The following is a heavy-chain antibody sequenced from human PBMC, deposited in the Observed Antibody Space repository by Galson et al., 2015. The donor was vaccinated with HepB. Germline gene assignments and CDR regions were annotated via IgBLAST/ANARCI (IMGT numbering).Heavy chain of an antibody. CDR3: ASAPPSSRYCNGGSCSSEHFHYGLDV. J-gene: IGHJ6*02. D-gene: IGHD2-15*01. CDR1: GYSFTNYW. CDR2: IAPSESYV. V-gene: IGHV5-10-1*01. Sequence: QSGAEVKMPGESLRISCKGSGYSFTNYWITWVRQTPGKGLEWMGRIAPSESYVTYSPSFQGHVTISADKSTNTAYLQWSSLKASDTAMYYCASAPPSSRYCNGGSCSSEHFHYGLDVWGQGTTVTVSS.